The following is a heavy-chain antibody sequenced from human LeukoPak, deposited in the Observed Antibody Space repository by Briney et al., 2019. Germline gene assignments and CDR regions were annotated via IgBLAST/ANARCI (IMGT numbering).Heavy chain of an antibody. J-gene: IGHJ3*02. Sequence: KPSATLPLTCTVSGGSISSYYWSWIRQPPGKGLEWIGYIYYSGSTNYNPSLKSRVTISVDTSKNQFSLKLSSVTAADTAVYYCARGWYYDYVWGSYRYPDAFDIWGQGTMVTVSS. CDR2: IYYSGST. CDR3: ARGWYYDYVWGSYRYPDAFDI. V-gene: IGHV4-59*01. D-gene: IGHD3-16*02. CDR1: GGSISSYY.